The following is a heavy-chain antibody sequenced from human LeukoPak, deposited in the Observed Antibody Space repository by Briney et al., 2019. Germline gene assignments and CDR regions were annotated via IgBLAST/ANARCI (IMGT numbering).Heavy chain of an antibody. CDR1: GYTFTSYD. D-gene: IGHD2-2*01. CDR3: ARGLGGYCSSTSCHGPWFDP. CDR2: MNPNSGNT. J-gene: IGHJ5*02. V-gene: IGHV1-8*01. Sequence: GASVKVSCKASGYTFTSYDISWVRQATGQGLEWMGWMNPNSGNTGYAQKFQGRVTMTRNTSISTAYMELSSLRSEDTAAYYCARGLGGYCSSTSCHGPWFDPWGQGTLVTVSS.